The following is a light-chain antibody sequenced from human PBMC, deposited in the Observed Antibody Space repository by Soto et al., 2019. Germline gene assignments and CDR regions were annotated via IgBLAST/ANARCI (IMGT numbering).Light chain of an antibody. Sequence: QSALTQPASGSGFPGQSITISCTGTSSDVGGYNYVSWYQQHPGKAPKLMIYDVSNRPSGVSNRFSGSKSGNTASLTISELQAEDEADYYCNSYTSSSTYVFGTGTKVTVL. CDR2: DVS. CDR1: SSDVGGYNY. J-gene: IGLJ1*01. CDR3: NSYTSSSTYV. V-gene: IGLV2-14*01.